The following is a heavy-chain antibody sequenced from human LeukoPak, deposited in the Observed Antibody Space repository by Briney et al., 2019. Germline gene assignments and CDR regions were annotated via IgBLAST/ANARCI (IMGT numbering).Heavy chain of an antibody. CDR2: INHSGST. Sequence: SETLSLTCAVYGGSFSGYYWSWIRQPPGKGLEWIGEINHSGSTSYNPSLKSRVTISVDTSKNQFSLKLSSVTAADTAVYYCARGPSEWLPDYWGQGTLVTVSS. CDR1: GGSFSGYY. J-gene: IGHJ4*02. D-gene: IGHD5-12*01. V-gene: IGHV4-34*01. CDR3: ARGPSEWLPDY.